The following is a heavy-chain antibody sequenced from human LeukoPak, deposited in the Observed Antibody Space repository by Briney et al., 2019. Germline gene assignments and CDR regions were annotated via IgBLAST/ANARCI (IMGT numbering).Heavy chain of an antibody. CDR3: AKDKVYYDSSGYYSR. Sequence: GGSLRLSCAASGFTFSSYAMSWVRQAPGKGLEWVSAISGSGGSTYYADSVKGRFTISRDNSKNTLYLQMNSPRAEDTAVYYCAKDKVYYDSSGYYSRWGQGTLVTVSS. D-gene: IGHD3-22*01. J-gene: IGHJ4*02. CDR2: ISGSGGST. V-gene: IGHV3-23*01. CDR1: GFTFSSYA.